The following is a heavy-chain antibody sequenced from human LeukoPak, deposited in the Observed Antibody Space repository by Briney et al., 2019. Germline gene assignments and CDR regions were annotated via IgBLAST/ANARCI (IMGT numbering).Heavy chain of an antibody. CDR2: IIPILGIA. V-gene: IGHV1-69*04. Sequence: SVKVSCKASGGTFSSYAISWVRQAPGQGLEWMGRIIPILGIANYAQKFQDRVTITADKSTSTAYMELSSLRSEDTAVYYCAIHLKGYYYDSSGYYDYWGQGTLVTVSS. D-gene: IGHD3-22*01. CDR3: AIHLKGYYYDSSGYYDY. CDR1: GGTFSSYA. J-gene: IGHJ4*02.